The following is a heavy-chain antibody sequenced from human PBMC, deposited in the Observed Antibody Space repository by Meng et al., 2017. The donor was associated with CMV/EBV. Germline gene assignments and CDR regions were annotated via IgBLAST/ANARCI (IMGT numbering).Heavy chain of an antibody. CDR2: IRSKANSYAT. CDR1: GFTFSGSA. V-gene: IGHV3-73*01. Sequence: GGSLRLSCAASGFTFSGSAMHWVRQASGKGLEWVGRIRSKANSYATAYAASVKGRFTISRDDSKNTAYLQMNSLKTEDTAVYYCTRQVDSSSWYYYYYGMDVWGQGTLVTVSS. CDR3: TRQVDSSSWYYYYYGMDV. J-gene: IGHJ6*02. D-gene: IGHD6-6*01.